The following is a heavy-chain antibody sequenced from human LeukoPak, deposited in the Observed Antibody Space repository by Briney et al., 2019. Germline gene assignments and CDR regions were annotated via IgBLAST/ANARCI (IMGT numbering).Heavy chain of an antibody. J-gene: IGHJ4*02. CDR1: GGSFSGYY. D-gene: IGHD6-13*01. CDR3: ARGHPREQQLVQ. V-gene: IGHV4-34*01. Sequence: PSETLSLTCAVYGGSFSGYYWSRIRQPSGKGLEWIGEINHSGSTNYNPSLKSRVTISVDTSKNQFSLKLSSVTAADTAVYYCARGHPREQQLVQWGQGTLVTVSS. CDR2: INHSGST.